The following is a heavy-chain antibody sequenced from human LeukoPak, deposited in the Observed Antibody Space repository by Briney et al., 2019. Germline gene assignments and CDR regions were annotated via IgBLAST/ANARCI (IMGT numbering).Heavy chain of an antibody. Sequence: GGSLRLSCAASGFTFSSYAMHWVRQAPGKGLEWVAVISYDGSNKYYADSVKGRFAISRDNSKNTLYLQMNSLRAEDTAVYYCAKGDYYDSSGTLYWGQGTLVTVSS. CDR1: GFTFSSYA. D-gene: IGHD3-22*01. J-gene: IGHJ4*02. V-gene: IGHV3-30*09. CDR3: AKGDYYDSSGTLY. CDR2: ISYDGSNK.